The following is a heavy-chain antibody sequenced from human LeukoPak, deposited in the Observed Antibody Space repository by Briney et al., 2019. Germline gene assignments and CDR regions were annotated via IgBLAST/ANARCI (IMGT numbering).Heavy chain of an antibody. D-gene: IGHD1-26*01. V-gene: IGHV1-69*05. J-gene: IGHJ4*02. CDR2: IIPIFGTA. CDR1: GGTFSSYA. CDR3: ARDERGELLS. Sequence: GASVKVSCKASGGTFSSYAISWVRQAPGQGLEWMGGIIPIFGTANYAQKFQGRVTITTDESTSTAYMELSSLRSEDTAVYYCARDERGELLSWGQGTLVTVSS.